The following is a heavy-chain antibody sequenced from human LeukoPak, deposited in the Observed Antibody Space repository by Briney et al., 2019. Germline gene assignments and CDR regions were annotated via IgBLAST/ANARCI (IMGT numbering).Heavy chain of an antibody. CDR1: GFTFDDYA. Sequence: PGRSLRLSCAASGFTFDDYAMHWVRQAPGKGLEGVSGISWYSGSIVYADSVNGRFTISRDNAKNSLYLQMNSLRAEDTALYYCAKDGSRGYSYGKRPYYYYYYMDVWGKGTTVTVSS. V-gene: IGHV3-9*01. J-gene: IGHJ6*03. CDR3: AKDGSRGYSYGKRPYYYYYYMDV. D-gene: IGHD5-18*01. CDR2: ISWYSGSI.